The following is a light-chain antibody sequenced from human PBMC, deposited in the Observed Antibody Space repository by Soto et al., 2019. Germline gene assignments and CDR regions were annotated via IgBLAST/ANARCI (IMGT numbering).Light chain of an antibody. V-gene: IGLV2-14*03. CDR1: SSDVGGYNY. CDR2: DVS. Sequence: QSVLTQPASVSGSPGQSITISCTGTSSDVGGYNYVSWYQHHPGKAPKLIIFDVSNRPSGISNRISGSMTGNTASLTISGFQAMVGADYYCISYTSNRPYVVGIETTFTVL. CDR3: ISYTSNRPYV. J-gene: IGLJ1*01.